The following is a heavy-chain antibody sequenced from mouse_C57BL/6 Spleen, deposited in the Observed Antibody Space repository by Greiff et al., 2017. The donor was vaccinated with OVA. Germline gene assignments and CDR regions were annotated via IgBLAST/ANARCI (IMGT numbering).Heavy chain of an antibody. Sequence: QVQLKESGAELVRPGASVKLSCKASGYTFTDYYINWVKQRPGQGLEWIARIYPGSGNTYYNEKFKGKATLTAEKSSSTAYMQLSSLTSEDSAVYFCARNYYSNYYYAMDYWGQGTSVTVSS. D-gene: IGHD2-5*01. V-gene: IGHV1-76*01. CDR2: IYPGSGNT. CDR3: ARNYYSNYYYAMDY. CDR1: GYTFTDYY. J-gene: IGHJ4*01.